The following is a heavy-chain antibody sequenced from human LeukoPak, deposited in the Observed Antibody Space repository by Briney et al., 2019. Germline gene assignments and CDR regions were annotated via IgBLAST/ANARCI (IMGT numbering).Heavy chain of an antibody. D-gene: IGHD3-22*01. J-gene: IGHJ4*02. Sequence: SETLSLTCTVSGYSISSGYYWGWIRQPPGKGLEWIGSIYHSGSTYYNPSLKSRVTISVDTSKNQFSLKLSSVTAADTAVYYCARADAYYDSSGYYFPFDYWGQGTLVTVSS. CDR3: ARADAYYDSSGYYFPFDY. CDR1: GYSISSGYY. CDR2: IYHSGST. V-gene: IGHV4-38-2*02.